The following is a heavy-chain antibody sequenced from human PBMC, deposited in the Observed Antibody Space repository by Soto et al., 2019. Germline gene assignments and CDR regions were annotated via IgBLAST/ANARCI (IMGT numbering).Heavy chain of an antibody. CDR3: ARPRSKSSSGFDL. CDR1: GFTFRNHW. D-gene: IGHD2-2*01. CDR2: ISTDGSFT. J-gene: IGHJ3*01. V-gene: IGHV3-74*03. Sequence: EQLVESGGTLVQPGGSLRLSCVTSGFTFRNHWMHWVRQAPGLGLEGVSRISTDGSFTTYADSVKGRFTISRDNAKNTVYLQMNRLRVEDTALYYCARPRSKSSSGFDLWGQRTMVTVSS.